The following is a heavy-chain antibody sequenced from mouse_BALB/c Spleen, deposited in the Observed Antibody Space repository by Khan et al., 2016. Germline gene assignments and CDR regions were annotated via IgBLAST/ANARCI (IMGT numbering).Heavy chain of an antibody. CDR3: ASTCWYFDV. J-gene: IGHJ1*01. CDR2: INPDSSTI. V-gene: IGHV4-1*02. Sequence: EVKLLESGGGLVQPGGSLKLSCAASGFAFSRYWMSWVRQAPGKGLEWIGDINPDSSTINYTPSLKDKFIISRDNAKNTLYLQMSKVRSEDTAIYYCASTCWYFDVWGAGTTVTVSS. CDR1: GFAFSRYW.